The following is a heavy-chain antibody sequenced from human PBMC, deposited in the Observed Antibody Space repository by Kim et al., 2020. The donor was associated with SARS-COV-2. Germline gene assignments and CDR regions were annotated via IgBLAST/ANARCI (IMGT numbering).Heavy chain of an antibody. CDR1: GYTFTSYG. V-gene: IGHV1-18*01. Sequence: ASVKVSCKASGYTFTSYGISWVRQAPGQGLEWMGWISAYNGNTNYAQKLQGRVTMTTDTSTSTAYMELRSLRSDDTAVYYCARDLTADSGYDYLLYYFDYWGQGTLVTVSS. D-gene: IGHD5-12*01. CDR3: ARDLTADSGYDYLLYYFDY. J-gene: IGHJ4*02. CDR2: ISAYNGNT.